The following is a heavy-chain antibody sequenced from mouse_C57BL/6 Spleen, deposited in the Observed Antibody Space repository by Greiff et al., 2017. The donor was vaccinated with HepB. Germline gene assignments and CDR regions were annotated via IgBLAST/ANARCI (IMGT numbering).Heavy chain of an antibody. CDR3: AIGIGDYDYSAWFAY. CDR1: GYTFTSYW. CDR2: IHPSDSDT. J-gene: IGHJ3*01. V-gene: IGHV1-74*01. D-gene: IGHD2-4*01. Sequence: QVQLQQPGAELVKPGASVKVSCKASGYTFTSYWMHWVKQRPGQGLEWIGRIHPSDSDTNYNQKFKGKATLTVDKSSSTAYMQLSSLTSEDSAVYYCAIGIGDYDYSAWFAYWGQGTLVTVSA.